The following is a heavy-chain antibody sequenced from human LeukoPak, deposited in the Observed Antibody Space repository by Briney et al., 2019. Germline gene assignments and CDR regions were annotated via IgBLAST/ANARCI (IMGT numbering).Heavy chain of an antibody. V-gene: IGHV4-4*07. J-gene: IGHJ5*02. D-gene: IGHD2-21*02. Sequence: SETLSLTCTVSGGSISSYYWSWIRQPAGKGLEWIGRIYTSGSTNYNPSLKSRVTMSVDTSKNQFSLKLSSVTAADTAVYYCAREWHIVVVTAIIWFDPWGQGTLVTVSS. CDR2: IYTSGST. CDR1: GGSISSYY. CDR3: AREWHIVVVTAIIWFDP.